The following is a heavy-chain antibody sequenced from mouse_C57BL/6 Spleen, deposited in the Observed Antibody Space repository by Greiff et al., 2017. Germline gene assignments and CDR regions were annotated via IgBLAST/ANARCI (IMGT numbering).Heavy chain of an antibody. CDR3: ARSGVNWYFDV. CDR1: GFSLRTSGMG. CDR2: IYWDDDK. D-gene: IGHD2-5*01. J-gene: IGHJ1*03. V-gene: IGHV8-12*01. Sequence: QVQLKESGPGILQSSQTLSLTCSFSGFSLRTSGMGVSWIRQPSGKGLEWLAHIYWDDDKRYNPSLKRRLTISKDTSRNQVFRKITSVDTADTATYYCARSGVNWYFDVWGTGTTVTVSS.